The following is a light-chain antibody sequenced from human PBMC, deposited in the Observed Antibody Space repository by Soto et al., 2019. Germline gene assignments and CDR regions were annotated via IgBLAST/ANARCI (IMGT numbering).Light chain of an antibody. J-gene: IGLJ1*01. CDR2: EVD. CDR1: TIAMGYNY. V-gene: IGLV2-14*01. CDR3: TSYRSTSTPFV. Sequence: QSVLTQPASVSGSPGQSITISCTGATIAMGYNYVSWYQQHPGRAPKLMIYEVDNRPSGVSNRFSGSKSGNTASLTISGLQAEDEADYYCTSYRSTSTPFVFGTGTKVTVL.